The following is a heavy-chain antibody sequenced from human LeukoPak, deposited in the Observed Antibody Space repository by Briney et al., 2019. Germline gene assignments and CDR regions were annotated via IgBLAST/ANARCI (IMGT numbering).Heavy chain of an antibody. J-gene: IGHJ4*02. CDR3: ARDKTEWELLPYY. CDR2: ISSSSSTI. D-gene: IGHD1-26*01. Sequence: PGGSLRLSCAASGFTFSSYSMNWVRQAPGKGLEWVSYISSSSSTIYYADSVKGRFTISRDNAKNSLYLQMNSLRAEDTAVYYCARDKTEWELLPYYWGQGTLVTVSS. V-gene: IGHV3-48*01. CDR1: GFTFSSYS.